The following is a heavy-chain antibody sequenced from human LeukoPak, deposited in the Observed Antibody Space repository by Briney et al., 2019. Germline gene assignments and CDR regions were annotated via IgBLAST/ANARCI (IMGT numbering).Heavy chain of an antibody. CDR3: ARDYGWPSGALDI. Sequence: PGGSLRLSCAASGFTFSNYGMHWVRQAPGKGLEWVAVIWYDGSYKYHADSVKGRFTISRDNSKNTLYLQMNSLRVEDTAVYYCARDYGWPSGALDIWGQGTMVTVSS. J-gene: IGHJ3*02. D-gene: IGHD6-19*01. V-gene: IGHV3-33*01. CDR1: GFTFSNYG. CDR2: IWYDGSYK.